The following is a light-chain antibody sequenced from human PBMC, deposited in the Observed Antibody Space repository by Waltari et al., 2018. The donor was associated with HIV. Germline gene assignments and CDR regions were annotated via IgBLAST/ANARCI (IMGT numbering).Light chain of an antibody. V-gene: IGLV2-8*01. CDR1: SSDVGGYNY. Sequence: QSALTQPPSASGSPGQSVTISCTGTSSDVGGYNYFPWYQHHPGKAPKLMIYEVSKRPSGVPDRFSGSKSGSAASLTVSGLQAEAEADYYCSSYAGSNNRWVFGGGTKLTAL. CDR3: SSYAGSNNRWV. CDR2: EVS. J-gene: IGLJ3*02.